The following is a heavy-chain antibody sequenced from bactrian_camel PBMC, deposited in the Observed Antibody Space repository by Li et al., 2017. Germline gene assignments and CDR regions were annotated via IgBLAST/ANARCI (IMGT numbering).Heavy chain of an antibody. J-gene: IGHJ4*01. V-gene: IGHV3S40*01. CDR3: AAGSGVILPLDSKEYGL. Sequence: DVQLVESGGGSVETGGSLRLSCASSGYSYRSNCLAWVRQGPGKEREGVAALFTGSGRSAYADSVKGRFTISRDNSKNTIDLQMNSLKPEDTAMYYCAAGSGVILPLDSKEYGLWGQGTQVTVS. D-gene: IGHD2*01. CDR1: GYSYRSNC. CDR2: LFTGSGRS.